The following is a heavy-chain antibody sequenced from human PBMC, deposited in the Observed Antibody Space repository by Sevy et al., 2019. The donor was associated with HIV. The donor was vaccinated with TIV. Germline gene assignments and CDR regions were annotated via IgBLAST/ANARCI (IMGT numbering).Heavy chain of an antibody. CDR3: ASPLPFYYGSGSEEFDY. V-gene: IGHV3-48*01. D-gene: IGHD3-10*01. Sequence: GGSLRLSCAASGLTFSTYSMNWVRQAPGKGLEWVSYISSSSSTIYYADSVKGRFTICRDNAKNSLYLQMNSLRAEDTAVYYCASPLPFYYGSGSEEFDYWGRGTLVTVSS. CDR2: ISSSSSTI. J-gene: IGHJ4*02. CDR1: GLTFSTYS.